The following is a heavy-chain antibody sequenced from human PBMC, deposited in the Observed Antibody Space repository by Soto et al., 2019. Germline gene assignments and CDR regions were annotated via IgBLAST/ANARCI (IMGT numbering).Heavy chain of an antibody. CDR3: ARAGTPYCTNGVCYFDY. D-gene: IGHD2-8*01. CDR2: INPNSGGT. V-gene: IGHV1-2*04. J-gene: IGHJ4*02. CDR1: GYTFTGYY. Sequence: ASVKVSCKASGYTFTGYYMHWVRQAPGQGLEWMGWINPNSGGTNYAQKFQGWVTMTRDTSISTAYMELSRLRSDDTAVYYCARAGTPYCTNGVCYFDYWGQGALVTV.